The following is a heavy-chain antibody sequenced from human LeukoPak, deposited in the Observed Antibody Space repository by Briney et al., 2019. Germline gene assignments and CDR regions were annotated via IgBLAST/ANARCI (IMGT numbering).Heavy chain of an antibody. D-gene: IGHD1-1*01. V-gene: IGHV1-69*13. CDR1: GGTFSSYA. J-gene: IGHJ3*02. CDR3: AKQLSRPRAFDI. Sequence: SVKVSCKASGGTFSSYAISWVRQAPGQGLEWMGGIIPIFGTANYAQKFQGRVTISADESTSTAYMELSSLRSEDTAMYNCAKQLSRPRAFDIWGQGTMVTVSS. CDR2: IIPIFGTA.